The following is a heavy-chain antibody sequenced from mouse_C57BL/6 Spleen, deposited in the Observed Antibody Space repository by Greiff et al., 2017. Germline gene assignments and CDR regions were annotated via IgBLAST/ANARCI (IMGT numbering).Heavy chain of an antibody. CDR2: IYPSDSET. D-gene: IGHD2-1*01. Sequence: QVQLQQPGAELVRPGSSVKLSCKASGYTFTSYWLDWVKQRPGQGLEWIGNIYPSDSETHYNQKFKDKDTLTVDKSSSTAYMQLSSLTSEDSAVYYCARRKAIYYGNPYAMDYWGQGTSVTVSS. J-gene: IGHJ4*01. CDR1: GYTFTSYW. CDR3: ARRKAIYYGNPYAMDY. V-gene: IGHV1-61*01.